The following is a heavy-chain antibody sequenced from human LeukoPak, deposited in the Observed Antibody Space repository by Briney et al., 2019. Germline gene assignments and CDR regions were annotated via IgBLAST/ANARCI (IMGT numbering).Heavy chain of an antibody. D-gene: IGHD1-26*01. V-gene: IGHV4-61*01. CDR3: ARGFGGATTSFDY. CDR1: GGSVSSGTYY. J-gene: IGHJ4*02. Sequence: SETLSLTCTVSGGSVSSGTYYWSWIRQPPGKGLEWIGYIYYSGTTNYNPSLKSRVTISIDTSRNQFSLKLSSVTAADTAVYYCARGFGGATTSFDYWGQGTLVTVSS. CDR2: IYYSGTT.